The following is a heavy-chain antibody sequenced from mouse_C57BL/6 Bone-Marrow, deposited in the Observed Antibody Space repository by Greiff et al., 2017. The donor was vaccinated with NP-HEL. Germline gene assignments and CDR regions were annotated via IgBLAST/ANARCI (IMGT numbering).Heavy chain of an antibody. Sequence: VQLQQSGPVLVKPGASVKMSCKASGYTFTDYYMNWVKQSHGKSLEWIGVINPYNGGTSYNQKFKGKATLTVDKSSSTAYMELNSLTSEDSAVYYCARANGNYGGGKGRFDYWGQGTTLTVSS. D-gene: IGHD2-1*01. CDR2: INPYNGGT. CDR3: ARANGNYGGGKGRFDY. CDR1: GYTFTDYY. V-gene: IGHV1-19*01. J-gene: IGHJ2*01.